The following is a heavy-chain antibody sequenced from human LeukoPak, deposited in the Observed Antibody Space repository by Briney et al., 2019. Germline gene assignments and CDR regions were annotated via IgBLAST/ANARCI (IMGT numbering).Heavy chain of an antibody. CDR2: INHSGST. D-gene: IGHD4-17*01. V-gene: IGHV4-34*01. J-gene: IGHJ4*02. Sequence: SETLSLTCAVYGGSFSGYYWSWIRQPPGKWLEWIGEINHSGSTNYNPSLKSRVTISVDTSKNQFSLKLSSVTAADTAVYYCARGYYGEEYYFDYWGQGTLVTVSS. CDR3: ARGYYGEEYYFDY. CDR1: GGSFSGYY.